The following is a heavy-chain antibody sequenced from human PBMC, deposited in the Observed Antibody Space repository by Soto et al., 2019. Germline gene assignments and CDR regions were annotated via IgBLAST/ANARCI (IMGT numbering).Heavy chain of an antibody. Sequence: QVQLQQWGAGLLKPSETLSLTCAVYGGSFSGYYWSWIRQPPGKGLEWIGEINHSGSTNYNPSLKSRVTIAVDSSKHLSPLQLTAVAAAATAVYYWARGSRGYSYLHYYYYGMDVWGQGTTVTVSS. J-gene: IGHJ6*02. D-gene: IGHD5-18*01. V-gene: IGHV4-34*01. CDR3: ARGSRGYSYLHYYYYGMDV. CDR2: INHSGST. CDR1: GGSFSGYY.